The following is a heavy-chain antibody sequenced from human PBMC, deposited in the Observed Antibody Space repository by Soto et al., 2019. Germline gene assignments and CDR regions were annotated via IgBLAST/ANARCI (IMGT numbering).Heavy chain of an antibody. V-gene: IGHV1-8*02. D-gene: IGHD2-8*01. CDR3: ARLDTYMLGHWFDP. J-gene: IGHJ5*02. CDR1: GYTFTSYG. Sequence: QVQLVQSGAEVKKPGASVKVSCKASGYTFTSYGISWVRQAPGQGLEWMGWMNPNSGNTGYAQKFQGRVTMTRNTSISTAYMELSSLRSEDTAVYYCARLDTYMLGHWFDPWGQGTLVTVSS. CDR2: MNPNSGNT.